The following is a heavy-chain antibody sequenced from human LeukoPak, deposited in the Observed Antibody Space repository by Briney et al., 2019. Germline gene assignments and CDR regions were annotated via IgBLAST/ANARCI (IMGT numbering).Heavy chain of an antibody. Sequence: SVKVSYKASGGTFSSYAISWVRQAPGHGREWMGGIIPIFGKANYAQKFQRRVSITADKSPSTAYMELSSLRSEDTAVYYCARVGVVAASGAYYGMFVWGEGATVTVSS. CDR1: GGTFSSYA. J-gene: IGHJ6*01. CDR3: ARVGVVAASGAYYGMFV. D-gene: IGHD2-15*01. V-gene: IGHV1-69*06. CDR2: IIPIFGKA.